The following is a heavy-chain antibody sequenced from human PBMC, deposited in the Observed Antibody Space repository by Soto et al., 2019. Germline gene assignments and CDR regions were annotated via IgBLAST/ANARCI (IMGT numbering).Heavy chain of an antibody. CDR1: GGSISSSSYY. D-gene: IGHD3-9*01. V-gene: IGHV4-39*01. CDR2: IYYSGST. Sequence: PSETLSLTCTVSGGSISSSSYYWGWIRQPPGKGLEWIGSIYYSGSTYYNPSLKSRVTISVDTSKNQFSLKLSSVTAADTDVYYCARQKRYFDWLFYFDYWGQGTLVTVSS. CDR3: ARQKRYFDWLFYFDY. J-gene: IGHJ4*02.